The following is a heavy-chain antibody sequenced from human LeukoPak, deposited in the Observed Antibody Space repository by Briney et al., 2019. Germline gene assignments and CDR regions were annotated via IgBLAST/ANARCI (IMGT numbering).Heavy chain of an antibody. Sequence: PSETLSLTCTVSGYSIGSDYYWGWVRQPPGKRLEWIGSLYHSGSTYYSPSLKSRVTISMDTSKNQFSLKLSSVTAADTAVYFCARLVGADFCDYWGQGALVTVSS. CDR1: GYSIGSDYY. D-gene: IGHD1-26*01. J-gene: IGHJ4*02. CDR2: LYHSGST. V-gene: IGHV4-38-2*02. CDR3: ARLVGADFCDY.